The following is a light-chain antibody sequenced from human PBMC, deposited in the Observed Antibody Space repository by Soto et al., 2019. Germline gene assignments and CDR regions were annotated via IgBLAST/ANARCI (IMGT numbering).Light chain of an antibody. J-gene: IGKJ4*02. CDR1: QSVSSSY. CDR2: GAS. CDR3: QQYGSSPLT. V-gene: IGKV3-20*01. Sequence: EIVLTQSPGTLSLSPGERATLSCRASQSVSSSYLAWYQQKPGQAPRLLIYGASSRATGIPDRFSGSGSGTDFTLTISRLKPEDFAVYYCQQYGSSPLTFGGVTKVDIK.